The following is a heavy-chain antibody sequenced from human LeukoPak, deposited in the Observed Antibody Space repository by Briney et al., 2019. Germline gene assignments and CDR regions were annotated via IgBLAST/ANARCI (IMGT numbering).Heavy chain of an antibody. Sequence: SETLSLTCAVFGESFSGHYWSWIRQPPGKGLEWIGEINHSGSTNYNPSLKSRVTISVDMSKNQFSLKLSSVTAADTAVYYCARGVSGWQQLDYWGQGTLVTVSS. CDR1: GESFSGHY. CDR2: INHSGST. D-gene: IGHD5-24*01. J-gene: IGHJ4*02. V-gene: IGHV4-34*01. CDR3: ARGVSGWQQLDY.